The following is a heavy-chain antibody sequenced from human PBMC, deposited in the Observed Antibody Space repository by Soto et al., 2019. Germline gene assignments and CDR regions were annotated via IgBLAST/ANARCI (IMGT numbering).Heavy chain of an antibody. CDR1: GGSISSYY. J-gene: IGHJ4*02. D-gene: IGHD3-22*01. CDR2: IYYSGST. V-gene: IGHV4-59*01. Sequence: QVQLQESGPGLVKPSETLSLTCTVSGGSISSYYWSWIRQPPGKGLEWIGYIYYSGSTNYNPSLKSRVTISVDTSKNQFSLKLSSVTAADTAVYYCARGSNYYDSSGYPDYWGQGTLVTVSS. CDR3: ARGSNYYDSSGYPDY.